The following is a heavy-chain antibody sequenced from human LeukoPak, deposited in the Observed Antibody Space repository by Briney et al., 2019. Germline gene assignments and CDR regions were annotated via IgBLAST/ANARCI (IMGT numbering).Heavy chain of an antibody. D-gene: IGHD5-12*01. CDR2: ISTSGSTI. Sequence: GGSLRLSCAASAFSFSSYEMNWVRQAPGKGLEWVSYISTSGSTIYYADSVKGRFTISRDNAKNSLYLQMNSLRAEDTAVYYCAGGSARFSGYDYFDYWGRGTLVTVSS. V-gene: IGHV3-48*03. J-gene: IGHJ4*02. CDR3: AGGSARFSGYDYFDY. CDR1: AFSFSSYE.